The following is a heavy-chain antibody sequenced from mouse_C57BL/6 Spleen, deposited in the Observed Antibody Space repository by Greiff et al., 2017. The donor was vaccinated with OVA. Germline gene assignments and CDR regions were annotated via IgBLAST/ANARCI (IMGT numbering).Heavy chain of an antibody. Sequence: QVQLQQPGAELVKPGASVKLSCKASGYTFTSYWMHWVKQRPGQGLEWIGMIHPNSGSTNYNEKFKSKATLTVDKSSSTAYMQLSSLTSEDSAVYYCALTTVVADWYFDVWGTATTVTVSS. CDR1: GYTFTSYW. D-gene: IGHD1-1*01. CDR3: ALTTVVADWYFDV. CDR2: IHPNSGST. J-gene: IGHJ1*03. V-gene: IGHV1-64*01.